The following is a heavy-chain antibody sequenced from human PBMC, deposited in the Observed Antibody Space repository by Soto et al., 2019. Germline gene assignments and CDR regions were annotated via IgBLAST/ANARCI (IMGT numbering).Heavy chain of an antibody. J-gene: IGHJ5*02. D-gene: IGHD4-17*01. CDR2: IYYSGST. CDR3: ARAPPGHDYGDYTWFDP. Sequence: SETLSLTCTVSGGSISSYYWSWIRQPPGKGLEWIGYIYYSGSTNYNPSLKSRVTISVDTSKNQFSLKLSSVTAADTAVYYCARAPPGHDYGDYTWFDPWGQGTLVTVSS. V-gene: IGHV4-59*01. CDR1: GGSISSYY.